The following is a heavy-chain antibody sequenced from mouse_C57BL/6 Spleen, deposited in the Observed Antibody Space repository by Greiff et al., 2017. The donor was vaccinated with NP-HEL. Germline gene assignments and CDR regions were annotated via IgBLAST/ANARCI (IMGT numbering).Heavy chain of an antibody. Sequence: EVKLQESGAELVRPGASVKLSCTASGFNIKDDYMHWVKQRPEQGLEWIVWIDPENGDTEYASKFQGKATITADTSSNTAYLQLSSLTSEDTAVYYCTTGLGSRYFDYWGQGTTLTVSS. CDR2: IDPENGDT. D-gene: IGHD1-1*01. CDR1: GFNIKDDY. J-gene: IGHJ2*01. V-gene: IGHV14-4*01. CDR3: TTGLGSRYFDY.